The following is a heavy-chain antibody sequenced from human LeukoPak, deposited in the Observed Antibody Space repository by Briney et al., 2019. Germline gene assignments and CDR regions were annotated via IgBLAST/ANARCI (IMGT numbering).Heavy chain of an antibody. Sequence: SETLSLTCTVSGGSISSYYWSWIRQPAGKGLEWIGRIYTSGSTNYNPSLKSRFTMSVDTSHNQFSLKLSSVTAADTAVYYCARVKSCSSTSCYTGYYYYYYMDVWGKGTTVTVSS. J-gene: IGHJ6*03. CDR2: IYTSGST. CDR1: GGSISSYY. D-gene: IGHD2-2*02. CDR3: ARVKSCSSTSCYTGYYYYYYMDV. V-gene: IGHV4-4*07.